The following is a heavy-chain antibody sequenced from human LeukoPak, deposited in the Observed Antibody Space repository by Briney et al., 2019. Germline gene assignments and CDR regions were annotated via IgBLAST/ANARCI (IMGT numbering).Heavy chain of an antibody. D-gene: IGHD3-22*01. J-gene: IGHJ4*02. Sequence: GGSLRLSCAASGFTFSSYEMNWVRQAPGKGLEWVSYISSSGSTIYYADSVKGRFTISRDNAKNSLYLQMNSLRAEDTAVYYCARGEYYYDSSDYSYFDYWGQGTLVTVSS. V-gene: IGHV3-48*03. CDR3: ARGEYYYDSSDYSYFDY. CDR2: ISSSGSTI. CDR1: GFTFSSYE.